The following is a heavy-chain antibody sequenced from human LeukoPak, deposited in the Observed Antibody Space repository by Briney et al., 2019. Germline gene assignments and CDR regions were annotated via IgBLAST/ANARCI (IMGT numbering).Heavy chain of an antibody. CDR3: AREEGDWGDAFDI. D-gene: IGHD2-21*02. V-gene: IGHV1-18*01. Sequence: ASVEVSCKASGYTFTNYGISWVRQAPGQGLEWMGWISGYNGNTNYAQKAQGRVTMTRDTSTSTAYMELRSLRSDDTAVYYCAREEGDWGDAFDIWGQGTLVTVSS. CDR1: GYTFTNYG. J-gene: IGHJ3*02. CDR2: ISGYNGNT.